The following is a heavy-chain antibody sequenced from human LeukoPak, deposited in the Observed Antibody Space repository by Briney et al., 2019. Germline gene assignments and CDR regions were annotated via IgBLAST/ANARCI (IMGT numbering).Heavy chain of an antibody. V-gene: IGHV1-2*02. D-gene: IGHD2-2*02. CDR3: ARGPTPAAIADWFDP. Sequence: ASVKVSCKASGYTFTGYYMHWVRQAPGQGLEWMGWINPNSGGTNYAQRFQGRVTMTRNTSISTAYMELSSLRSEDTAVYYCARGPTPAAIADWFDPWGQGTLVTVSS. CDR1: GYTFTGYY. CDR2: INPNSGGT. J-gene: IGHJ5*02.